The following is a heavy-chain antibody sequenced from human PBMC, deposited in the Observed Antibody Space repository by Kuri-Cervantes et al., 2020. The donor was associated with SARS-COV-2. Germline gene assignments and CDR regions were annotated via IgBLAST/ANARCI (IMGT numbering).Heavy chain of an antibody. CDR2: ISGSGGST. Sequence: GGSLRLSCAASGFTFSSYAMSWVRQAPGKGLEWVSAISGSGGSTYYADSVTGRFTISRDNSKNTLYLQMNSLRAEDTAVYYCAKDLGRPNWFDPWGQGTLVTVPQ. CDR1: GFTFSSYA. V-gene: IGHV3-23*01. J-gene: IGHJ5*02. CDR3: AKDLGRPNWFDP.